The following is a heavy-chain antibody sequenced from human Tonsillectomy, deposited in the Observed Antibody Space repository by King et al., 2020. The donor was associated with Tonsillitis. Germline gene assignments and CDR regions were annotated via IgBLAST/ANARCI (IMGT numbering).Heavy chain of an antibody. CDR2: IYYSGST. D-gene: IGHD4-23*01. Sequence: QLQESGPGLVKPSQTLSLTCTVSGGSLSSGGYYWSWIRQHPGKGLEWIGYIYYSGSTYYNPSLKSRVTISVDTSKNQFSLKLRSVTAAVTAVYYCARDGSLVTPYNWFDPWGQGTLVTVSS. CDR1: GGSLSSGGYY. J-gene: IGHJ5*02. CDR3: ARDGSLVTPYNWFDP. V-gene: IGHV4-31*03.